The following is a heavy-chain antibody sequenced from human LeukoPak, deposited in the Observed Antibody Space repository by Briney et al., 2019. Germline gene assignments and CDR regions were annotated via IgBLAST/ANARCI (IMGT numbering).Heavy chain of an antibody. D-gene: IGHD2-8*02. V-gene: IGHV3-7*04. J-gene: IGHJ4*02. CDR1: GFTFSSYE. CDR2: INQDGSEE. CDR3: ARAGAPGSVDY. Sequence: GGSLRLSCAASGFTFSSYEMNWVRQAPGKGLEWVANINQDGSEEYYVDSMKGRFTISRDNAKNSLFLQMNSLRAEDTAVYFCARAGAPGSVDYWGQGTLVTVSS.